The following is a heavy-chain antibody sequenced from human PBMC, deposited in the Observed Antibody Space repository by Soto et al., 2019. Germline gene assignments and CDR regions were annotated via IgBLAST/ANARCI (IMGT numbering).Heavy chain of an antibody. CDR3: AKRGVDIFGLSY. V-gene: IGHV3-74*01. CDR2: INTDGSST. Sequence: ELQLVESGGGLVQPGGSLRLSCAVSGFTFSSFWMHWVRQAPGEGLVWVSRINTDGSSTSYAYSVKGRFNISRDNAKSTLYLQRNSLRVEDTAMYYGAKRGVDIFGLSYWAQGTLVSVSS. CDR1: GFTFSSFW. J-gene: IGHJ4*02. D-gene: IGHD3-10*01.